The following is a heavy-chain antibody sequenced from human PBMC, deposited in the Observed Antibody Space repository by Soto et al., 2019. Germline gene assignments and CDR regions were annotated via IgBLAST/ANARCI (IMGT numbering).Heavy chain of an antibody. CDR3: ARDRDNSNWPNFDS. Sequence: QVQLVQSGSEVKKPGSSVRVSCKTSGGTFSIYTISWVRQAPGQGLEWMGRVLPFLDITSYSQRFQGRVPIPADRSPTTAYMELRSLRSEDTAVYYCARDRDNSNWPNFDSWGQGTLVTVSS. CDR2: VLPFLDIT. J-gene: IGHJ4*02. D-gene: IGHD6-13*01. V-gene: IGHV1-69*02. CDR1: GGTFSIYT.